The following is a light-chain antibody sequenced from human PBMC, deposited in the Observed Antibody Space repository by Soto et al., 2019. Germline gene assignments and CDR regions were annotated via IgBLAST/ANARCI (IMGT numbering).Light chain of an antibody. CDR1: QSISSW. CDR2: DAS. CDR3: QQYNSLWT. J-gene: IGKJ1*01. V-gene: IGKV1-5*01. Sequence: DIQMTQSPSTLSASVGDRVTITFRASQSISSWLAWYQQKPGKVPKLLIYDASSLESGVPSTFSGSGSGTEFTLTISSLQPDDFATYYCQQYNSLWTFGQGTKVDIK.